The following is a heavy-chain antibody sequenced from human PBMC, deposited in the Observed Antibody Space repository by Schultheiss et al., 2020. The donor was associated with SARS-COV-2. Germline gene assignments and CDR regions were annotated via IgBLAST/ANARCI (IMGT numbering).Heavy chain of an antibody. J-gene: IGHJ6*02. Sequence: GGSLRLSCAASGFTFSSYSMNWVRQAPGKGLEWVSSISSSSSYIYYADSVKGRFTISRDNAKNSLYLQMNSLRAEDTAVYYCARRNIAAPRLYGMDVWGQGTTVTVSS. V-gene: IGHV3-21*01. CDR3: ARRNIAAPRLYGMDV. CDR1: GFTFSSYS. CDR2: ISSSSSYI. D-gene: IGHD6-13*01.